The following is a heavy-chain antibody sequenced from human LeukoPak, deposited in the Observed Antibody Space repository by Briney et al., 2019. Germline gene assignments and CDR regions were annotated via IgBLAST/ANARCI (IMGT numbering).Heavy chain of an antibody. Sequence: GGSLRLSCAASGFTFSGSAMHWVRQASGKGLEWVGRIRSKANSYATAYAASVKGRFTISRDDSKDTAYLQMNSLKTEDTAVYYCTRDEPPVGATPNFDYWGQGTLVTVSS. CDR1: GFTFSGSA. CDR3: TRDEPPVGATPNFDY. J-gene: IGHJ4*02. CDR2: IRSKANSYAT. D-gene: IGHD1-26*01. V-gene: IGHV3-73*01.